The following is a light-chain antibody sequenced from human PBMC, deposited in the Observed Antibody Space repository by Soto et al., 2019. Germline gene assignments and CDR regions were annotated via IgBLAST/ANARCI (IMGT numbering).Light chain of an antibody. CDR3: QQRSNWLT. V-gene: IGKV3-15*01. Sequence: EIMMTQSPVTLSVSPGERATLSCRASQSVNSNLAWYQQKPGQAPRLLIYGASTRATGIPASFIGNGSGTEFTLTASSLQPEDFAVYYCQQRSNWLTFGGGTKVDIK. CDR2: GAS. J-gene: IGKJ4*01. CDR1: QSVNSN.